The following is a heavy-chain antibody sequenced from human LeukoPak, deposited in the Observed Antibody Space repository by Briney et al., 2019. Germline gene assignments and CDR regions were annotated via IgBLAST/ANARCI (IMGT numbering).Heavy chain of an antibody. Sequence: GESLKISCKGSGYSFTSYWIGWVRQMPGKGLEWMGIIYPGDSDTRYSPSFQGQVTISADKSISTAYLQWSSLKASDTAMYYCARRKYYYDSSGYYYGGVEYYFDYWGQGTLVTVSS. CDR3: ARRKYYYDSSGYYYGGVEYYFDY. CDR1: GYSFTSYW. V-gene: IGHV5-51*01. D-gene: IGHD3-22*01. CDR2: IYPGDSDT. J-gene: IGHJ4*02.